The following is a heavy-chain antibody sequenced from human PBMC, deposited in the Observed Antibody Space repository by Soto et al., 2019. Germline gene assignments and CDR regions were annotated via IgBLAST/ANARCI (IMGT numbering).Heavy chain of an antibody. Sequence: ASVKVSCKASGYTFTSYYMHWVRQAPGQGLEWMGIINPSGGSTSYAQKFQGRVTMTRDTSTSTVYMELSSLRSEDTAVYYGARDRSAYSSSYYFDYWGQGTLVTVSS. CDR2: INPSGGST. D-gene: IGHD6-6*01. V-gene: IGHV1-46*03. CDR3: ARDRSAYSSSYYFDY. CDR1: GYTFTSYY. J-gene: IGHJ4*02.